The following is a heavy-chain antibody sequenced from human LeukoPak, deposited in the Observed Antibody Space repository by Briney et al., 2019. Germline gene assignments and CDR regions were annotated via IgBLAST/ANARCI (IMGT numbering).Heavy chain of an antibody. Sequence: GGSLRLSCAASGFTFSSYSMSWVRQAPGKGLEWVSAIIDSGGSTYYADSMKGRFTISRDKSKNTPYLQMNRLRAEDTAVYYCAKGWFLSGYSPPSDYWGQGTLVTVSS. D-gene: IGHD3-3*01. V-gene: IGHV3-23*01. CDR2: IIDSGGST. CDR3: AKGWFLSGYSPPSDY. CDR1: GFTFSSYS. J-gene: IGHJ4*02.